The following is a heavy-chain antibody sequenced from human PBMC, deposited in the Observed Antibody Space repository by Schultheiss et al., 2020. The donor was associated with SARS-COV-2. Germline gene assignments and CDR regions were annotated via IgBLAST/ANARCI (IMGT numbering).Heavy chain of an antibody. V-gene: IGHV3-15*01. CDR1: GFTFSNAW. CDR2: IKSKTDGGTT. CDR3: ITDDTSYGWGY. D-gene: IGHD3-16*01. J-gene: IGHJ4*01. Sequence: GGSLRLSCAASGFTFSNAWMSWVRQAPGKGLEWVGRIKSKTDGGTTDYAAPVKGRFTISRDDSKNMLYLQINSLRTEDTAFYYCITDDTSYGWGYWGQGTLVTVSS.